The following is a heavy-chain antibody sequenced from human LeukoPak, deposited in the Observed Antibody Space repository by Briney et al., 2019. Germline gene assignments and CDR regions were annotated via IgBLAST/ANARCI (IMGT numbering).Heavy chain of an antibody. Sequence: QPGGSLRLSCAASGFTFSSYDMSWVRQAPGKGLEWVSGISGSAGSTYYADSVKGRFTISRDNSKNTMYLQMNSLRAEDTAVYYCARGGHGDYFDYWGQGTLVTVSS. J-gene: IGHJ4*02. CDR3: ARGGHGDYFDY. CDR1: GFTFSSYD. V-gene: IGHV3-23*01. D-gene: IGHD4-17*01. CDR2: ISGSAGST.